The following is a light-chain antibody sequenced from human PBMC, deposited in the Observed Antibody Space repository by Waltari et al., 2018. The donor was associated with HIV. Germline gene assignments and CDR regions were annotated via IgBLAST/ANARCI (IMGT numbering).Light chain of an antibody. CDR1: SSDVGGYNY. J-gene: IGLJ3*02. CDR2: DVT. Sequence: QSALTQPASVSGSPGQSITISCTGTSSDVGGYNYVSWYQQHPGNAPKLMIYDVTNRPAGVSKRVSGSRAGNTASLTISGLQLEDEADYYCSSYTSSSTWVFGGGTKLTVL. V-gene: IGLV2-14*03. CDR3: SSYTSSSTWV.